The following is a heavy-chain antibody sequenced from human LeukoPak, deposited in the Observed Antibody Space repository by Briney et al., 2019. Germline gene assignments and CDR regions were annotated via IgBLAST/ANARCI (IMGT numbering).Heavy chain of an antibody. J-gene: IGHJ6*02. CDR3: AKDLGEYSSSWYSYYYYGMDV. V-gene: IGHV3-23*01. D-gene: IGHD6-13*01. Sequence: GGSLRLSCAASGFTFRSYAMSWVRQAPGKGLEWVSLISANGISTNYADSVMGRFTISRDNSKNTLYLQMNSLRAEDTAVYYCAKDLGEYSSSWYSYYYYGMDVWGQGTTVTVSS. CDR1: GFTFRSYA. CDR2: ISANGIST.